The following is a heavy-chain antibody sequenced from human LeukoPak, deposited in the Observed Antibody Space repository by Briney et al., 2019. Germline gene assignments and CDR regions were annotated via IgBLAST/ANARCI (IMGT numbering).Heavy chain of an antibody. V-gene: IGHV4-4*02. Sequence: SGTLSLTCAVSGGSISSNNWWSWVRQPPGKGLEWIAEIHHSGRINYNPSLKSRVTISLDKSKNQFSLKLSSVTAADTAVYNCARVRGFGAGYYYFYMDVWGKGTTVTVSS. CDR1: GGSISSNNW. CDR2: IHHSGRI. CDR3: ARVRGFGAGYYYFYMDV. D-gene: IGHD3-10*01. J-gene: IGHJ6*03.